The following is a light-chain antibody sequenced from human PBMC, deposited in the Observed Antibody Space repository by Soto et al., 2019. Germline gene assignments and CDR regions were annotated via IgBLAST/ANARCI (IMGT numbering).Light chain of an antibody. CDR1: QSVSSY. J-gene: IGKJ2*01. CDR3: QQRSNWPPYT. CDR2: DAS. Sequence: EIVLTQSPATLSLSPGERATLSCRASQSVSSYLAWYQQKPGQAPRLLIYDASNRATGIPARFSGSGSGTDFPLTISSLEPEDFAVYDCQQRSNWPPYTFGQGTKLEIK. V-gene: IGKV3-11*01.